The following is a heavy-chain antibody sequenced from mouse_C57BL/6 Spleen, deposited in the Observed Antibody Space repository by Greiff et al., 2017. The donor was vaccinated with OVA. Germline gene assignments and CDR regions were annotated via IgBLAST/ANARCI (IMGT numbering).Heavy chain of an antibody. CDR1: GFTFSDYG. D-gene: IGHD1-1*01. J-gene: IGHJ2*01. V-gene: IGHV5-17*01. CDR3: ARNYGSSSSYYFDY. Sequence: EVQRVESGGGLVKPGGSLKLSCAASGFTFSDYGMHWVRQAPEKGLEWVAYISSGSSTIYYADTVKGRFTISRDNAKNTLFLQMTSLRSEDTAMYYCARNYGSSSSYYFDYWGQGTTLTVSS. CDR2: ISSGSSTI.